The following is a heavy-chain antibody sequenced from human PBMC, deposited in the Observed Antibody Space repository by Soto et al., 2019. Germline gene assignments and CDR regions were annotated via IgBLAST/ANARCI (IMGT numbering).Heavy chain of an antibody. Sequence: QVQLQESGPGLVKPSQTLSLTCTVSGGSISSGGYYWSWIRQHPGKGLQWIGYIYYSGSTYYNPSLKSRVTISVDTSKTQFSLKRSSVTAADTAVYYCARSSTGANYCDYWGQGTLVTVSS. J-gene: IGHJ4*02. V-gene: IGHV4-31*03. CDR1: GGSISSGGYY. CDR2: IYYSGST. D-gene: IGHD2-2*01. CDR3: ARSSTGANYCDY.